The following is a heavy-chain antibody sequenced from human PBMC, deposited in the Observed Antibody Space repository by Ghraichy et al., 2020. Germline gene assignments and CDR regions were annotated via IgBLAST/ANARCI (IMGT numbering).Heavy chain of an antibody. CDR1: GFTVSSNY. CDR2: IYSGGST. CDR3: ARDRFTMVRGVSYGMDV. Sequence: GGSLRLSCAASGFTVSSNYMSWVRQAPGKGLEWVSVIYSGGSTYYADSVKGRFTISRDNSKNTLYLQMNSLRAEDTAVYYCARDRFTMVRGVSYGMDVWGQGTTVTVSS. V-gene: IGHV3-53*01. J-gene: IGHJ6*02. D-gene: IGHD3-10*01.